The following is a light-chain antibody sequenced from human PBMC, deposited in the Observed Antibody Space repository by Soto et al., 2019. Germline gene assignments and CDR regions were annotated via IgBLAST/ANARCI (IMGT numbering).Light chain of an antibody. CDR3: SSYASSSTVI. Sequence: QSVLTQPASVSGSPGQSITISCTGTSSDVGAYNYVSWYQQHPVKAPKLMIYDVSSRPSGISNRFSGSKSGNTASLTISGVLAEDEADYYCSSYASSSTVIFGGGTKVTVL. V-gene: IGLV2-14*01. CDR2: DVS. CDR1: SSDVGAYNY. J-gene: IGLJ2*01.